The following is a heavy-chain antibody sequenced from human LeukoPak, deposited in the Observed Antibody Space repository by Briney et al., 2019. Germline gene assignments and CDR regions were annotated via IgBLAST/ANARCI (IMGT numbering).Heavy chain of an antibody. V-gene: IGHV3-30*18. CDR1: GFTFSSYG. J-gene: IGHJ4*02. CDR2: ISYDGSNK. D-gene: IGHD3-10*01. Sequence: GGSLRLSCAASGFTFSSYGMHWVRQAPGKGLEWVAVISYDGSNKYYADSVKGRFTISRDNSKNTLYLQMNSLRAEDTAVYYCAKGPRGPMVRGVIISTPLDYWGQGTLVTVSS. CDR3: AKGPRGPMVRGVIISTPLDY.